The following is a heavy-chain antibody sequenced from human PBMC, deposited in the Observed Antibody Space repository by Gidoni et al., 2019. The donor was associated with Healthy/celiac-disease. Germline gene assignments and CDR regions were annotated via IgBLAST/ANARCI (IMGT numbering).Heavy chain of an antibody. V-gene: IGHV3-21*01. CDR3: ARDLSILYWYFDL. CDR2: ISSSSSYI. Sequence: EVQLVESGGGLVKPGGSLRLSCAASGFTFSSYSMNWVRQAPGKGLEWVSSISSSSSYIYYADSVKGRFTISRDNAKNSLYLQMNSLRAEDTAVYYCARDLSILYWYFDLWGRGTLVTVSS. J-gene: IGHJ2*01. CDR1: GFTFSSYS. D-gene: IGHD2-2*01.